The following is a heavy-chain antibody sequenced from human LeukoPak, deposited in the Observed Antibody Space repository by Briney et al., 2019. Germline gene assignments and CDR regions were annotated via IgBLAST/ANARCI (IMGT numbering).Heavy chain of an antibody. V-gene: IGHV3-21*01. CDR1: GFTFSSYS. CDR3: ARDSAIQTFDP. D-gene: IGHD2-2*02. CDR2: ISSSSGFI. J-gene: IGHJ5*02. Sequence: GRSLRLSCAASGFTFSSYSMNWVRQAPGKGLEWVSSISSSSGFIYFADSVKGRFTVSRDNAKNSLYLQMNSLRAEDTAVYYCARDSAIQTFDPWGQGTLVTVSS.